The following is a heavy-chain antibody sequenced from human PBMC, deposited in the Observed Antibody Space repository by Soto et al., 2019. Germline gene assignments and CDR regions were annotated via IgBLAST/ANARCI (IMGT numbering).Heavy chain of an antibody. D-gene: IGHD5-18*01. CDR3: AKDGEVPYRNALQLWSTEYYYYGMDV. Sequence: QVQLVESGGGVVQPGRSLRLSCAASGFTFSSYGMHWVRQAPGKGLEWVAVISYDGSNKYYADSVKGRFTISRDNSKNTLYLQMNSLRAEDTAVYYCAKDGEVPYRNALQLWSTEYYYYGMDVWGQGTTVTVSS. V-gene: IGHV3-30*18. J-gene: IGHJ6*02. CDR2: ISYDGSNK. CDR1: GFTFSSYG.